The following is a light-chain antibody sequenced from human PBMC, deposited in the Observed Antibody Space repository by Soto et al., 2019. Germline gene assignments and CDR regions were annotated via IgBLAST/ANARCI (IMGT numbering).Light chain of an antibody. CDR1: SSNIGAGYD. V-gene: IGLV1-40*01. CDR3: QSYDSSLSGYV. Sequence: QSALTQPPSVSGAPGQRVTISCTGSSSNIGAGYDVHWYQQLPGTAPKLLIYANTIRPSGVPGRFSGSKSGTSASLAITGLQAEDEADYYCQSYDSSLSGYVVGTGTKV. J-gene: IGLJ1*01. CDR2: ANT.